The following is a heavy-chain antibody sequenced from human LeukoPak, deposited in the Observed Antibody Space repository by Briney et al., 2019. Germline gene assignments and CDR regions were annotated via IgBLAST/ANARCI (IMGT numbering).Heavy chain of an antibody. CDR3: AAHSITSWELYYFDY. Sequence: GGSLRLSCAASGFTFSSYAMHWVRQAPGKGLEWVAVISYDGSNKYYADSVKGRFTISRDNSKNTLYLQMNSLRAEDTAVYYCAAHSITSWELYYFDYWGQGTLVTVSS. D-gene: IGHD1-20*01. CDR2: ISYDGSNK. V-gene: IGHV3-30*04. CDR1: GFTFSSYA. J-gene: IGHJ4*02.